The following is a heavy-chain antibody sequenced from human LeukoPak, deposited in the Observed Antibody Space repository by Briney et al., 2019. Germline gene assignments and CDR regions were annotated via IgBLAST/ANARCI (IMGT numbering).Heavy chain of an antibody. CDR1: GGTFSSYA. D-gene: IGHD1-14*01. V-gene: IGHV1-69*13. CDR2: IIPIFGTA. Sequence: GASVKVSCKASGGTFSSYAISWVRQAPGQGLEWMGGIIPIFGTANYAQKFQGRVTITADESTSTAYMELSSLRSEDTAVYYCARAPPTAAPNRYYFDYWGQGTLVTVSS. CDR3: ARAPPTAAPNRYYFDY. J-gene: IGHJ4*02.